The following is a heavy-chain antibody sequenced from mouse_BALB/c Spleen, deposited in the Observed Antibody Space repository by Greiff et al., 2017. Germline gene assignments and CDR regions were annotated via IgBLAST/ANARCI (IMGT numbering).Heavy chain of an antibody. J-gene: IGHJ4*01. CDR1: GFSLTDYG. Sequence: QVQLKESGPGLVAPSQSLSITCTVSGFSLTDYGVSWIRQPPGKGLEWLGVIGGGGSTYYNSALKSRLSISKDNSKSQVFLKMNSLQTDDTAMYYCAKQDDNYAMDYWGQGTSVTVSS. D-gene: IGHD2-12*01. V-gene: IGHV2-6-5*01. CDR2: IGGGGST. CDR3: AKQDDNYAMDY.